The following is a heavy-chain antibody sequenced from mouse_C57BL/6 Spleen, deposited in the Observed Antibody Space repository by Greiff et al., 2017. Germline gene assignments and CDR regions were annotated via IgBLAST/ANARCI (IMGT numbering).Heavy chain of an antibody. CDR2: IDPNSGGT. CDR1: GYTFTSYW. Sequence: QVHVKQPGAELVKPGASVKLSCKASGYTFTSYWMHWVKQRPGRGLEWIGRIDPNSGGTKYNEKFKSKATLTVDKPSSTAYMQLSSLTSEDSAVYYCARLAFGSSFAMDYWGQGTSVTVSS. J-gene: IGHJ4*01. D-gene: IGHD1-1*01. CDR3: ARLAFGSSFAMDY. V-gene: IGHV1-72*01.